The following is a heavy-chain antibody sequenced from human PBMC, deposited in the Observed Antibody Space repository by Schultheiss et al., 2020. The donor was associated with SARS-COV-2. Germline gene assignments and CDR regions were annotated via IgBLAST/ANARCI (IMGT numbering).Heavy chain of an antibody. Sequence: GGSLRLSCAASGFTFSNYAMHWVRQAPGKGLEWVAVISYDGSNKYYADSVKGRFTISRDNSKNTLYLQMNSLRAEDTAVYYCARGGCSSTSCYSDAFDIWGQGTMVTVSS. CDR2: ISYDGSNK. V-gene: IGHV3-30*04. CDR3: ARGGCSSTSCYSDAFDI. J-gene: IGHJ3*02. CDR1: GFTFSNYA. D-gene: IGHD2-2*02.